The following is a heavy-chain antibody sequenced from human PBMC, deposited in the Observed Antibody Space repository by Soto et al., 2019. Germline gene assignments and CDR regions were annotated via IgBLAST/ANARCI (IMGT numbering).Heavy chain of an antibody. Sequence: SETLSLTCTISGASISNYYWSWIRQPPGKGLEWIGHMSYSGSTNYNPSLKSRVTISLHTPQSQFSLKVNSVTAADTAVYYCARFRGDCSRTSSWYVRKPYYYYYYMDVWGKGTTVTVSS. CDR2: MSYSGST. J-gene: IGHJ6*03. D-gene: IGHD2-2*01. V-gene: IGHV4-59*01. CDR3: ARFRGDCSRTSSWYVRKPYYYYYYMDV. CDR1: GASISNYY.